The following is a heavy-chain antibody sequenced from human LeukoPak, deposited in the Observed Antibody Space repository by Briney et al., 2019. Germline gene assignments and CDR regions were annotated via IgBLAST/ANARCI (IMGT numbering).Heavy chain of an antibody. Sequence: PGGSLRLSCAASGFTFSSYWMSWVRQAPGKGLEWVANIKQDGSEKYYVDSVKGRFIISRDNAKNSLYLEMNSLRAEDTAVYYCARGGGVRGFFDWFLDWGQGILVTVSS. CDR1: GFTFSSYW. CDR2: IKQDGSEK. J-gene: IGHJ4*02. D-gene: IGHD3-9*01. CDR3: ARGGGVRGFFDWFLD. V-gene: IGHV3-7*01.